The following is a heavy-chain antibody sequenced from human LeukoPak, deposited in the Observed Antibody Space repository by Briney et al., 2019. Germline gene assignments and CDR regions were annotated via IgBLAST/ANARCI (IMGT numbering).Heavy chain of an antibody. V-gene: IGHV3-33*06. J-gene: IGHJ4*02. CDR3: AKAEVEMATISNFDY. CDR2: IWYDGSNK. D-gene: IGHD5-24*01. Sequence: PGGSLRLSCAASGFTFSSYGMHWVRQAPGKGLEWVAVIWYDGSNKYYADSVKGRFTISRDNSKNTLYLQMNSLRAEDTAVYYCAKAEVEMATISNFDYWGQGTLVTVSS. CDR1: GFTFSSYG.